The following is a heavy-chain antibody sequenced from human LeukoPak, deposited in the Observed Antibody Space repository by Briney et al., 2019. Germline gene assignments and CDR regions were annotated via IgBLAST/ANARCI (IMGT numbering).Heavy chain of an antibody. CDR1: GSTVGSNY. D-gene: IGHD5-18*01. Sequence: GGSLRLSCAASGSTVGSNYMSWVRQAPGKGLEWVSVIYRGGSTYYADSVRGRITISRDNSKNTLYLQMNSLRAEDTAVYYCARDLGYNYGFFDSWGQGTLVTVSS. CDR2: IYRGGST. V-gene: IGHV3-53*01. J-gene: IGHJ4*02. CDR3: ARDLGYNYGFFDS.